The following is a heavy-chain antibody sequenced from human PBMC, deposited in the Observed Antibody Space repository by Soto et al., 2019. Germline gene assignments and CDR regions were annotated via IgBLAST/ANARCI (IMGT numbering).Heavy chain of an antibody. Sequence: QVQLVESGGGVVQPGRSLRLSCAASGFTFSSYAMHWVRQAPGKGLEWVAVISYDGSNKYYADSVKGRFTISRDNSKNTLYLQRNSLRAEDTSVYYCARDKPPGGSCYYLYYGMDVSGQGSTVTVSS. V-gene: IGHV3-30-3*01. CDR2: ISYDGSNK. CDR3: ARDKPPGGSCYYLYYGMDV. D-gene: IGHD3-22*01. J-gene: IGHJ6*02. CDR1: GFTFSSYA.